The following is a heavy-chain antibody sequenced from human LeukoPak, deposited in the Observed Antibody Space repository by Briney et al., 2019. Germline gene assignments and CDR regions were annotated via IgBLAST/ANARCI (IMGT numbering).Heavy chain of an antibody. CDR3: TTLDGDYVPDY. D-gene: IGHD4-17*01. CDR2: MESKSDGGST. Sequence: GGSLRLSCAGSGFTFSNAWMSWVRQAPGKGLEWVGRMESKSDGGSTDYAAPVKGRFTISRDDSKNTLFLQINSLKTEDTAVYYCTTLDGDYVPDYWGQGTLVTVSS. CDR1: GFTFSNAW. V-gene: IGHV3-15*04. J-gene: IGHJ4*02.